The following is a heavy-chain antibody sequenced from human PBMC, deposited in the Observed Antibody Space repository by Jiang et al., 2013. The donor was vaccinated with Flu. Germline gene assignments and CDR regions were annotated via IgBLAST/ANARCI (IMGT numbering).Heavy chain of an antibody. CDR1: GGSISSSSYY. CDR3: ASTAYYDFWSGYYTGSFDY. Sequence: GLVKPSETLSLTCTVSGGSISSSSYYWGWIRQPPGKGLEWIGSIYYSGSTYYNPSLKSRVTISVDTSKNQFSLKLSSVTAADTAVYYCASTAYYDFWSGYYTGSFDYWGQGTLVTVSS. V-gene: IGHV4-39*07. CDR2: IYYSGST. D-gene: IGHD3-3*01. J-gene: IGHJ4*02.